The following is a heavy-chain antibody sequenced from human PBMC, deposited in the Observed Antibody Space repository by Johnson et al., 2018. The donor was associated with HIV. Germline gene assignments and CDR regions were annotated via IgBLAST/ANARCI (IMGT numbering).Heavy chain of an antibody. D-gene: IGHD2-2*01. V-gene: IGHV3-23*01. Sequence: VQLLESGGGLVQPGGSLRLSCAASGFTFSTYAMSWVRQAPGKGLEWVSSISGSGGSTYYADSVRGRFTISRDNSKNTLYLQMNSLRAEDTAVYYCAKDYQNSTSRLYNDAFDIWGQGTMVTVSS. CDR1: GFTFSTYA. J-gene: IGHJ3*02. CDR3: AKDYQNSTSRLYNDAFDI. CDR2: ISGSGGST.